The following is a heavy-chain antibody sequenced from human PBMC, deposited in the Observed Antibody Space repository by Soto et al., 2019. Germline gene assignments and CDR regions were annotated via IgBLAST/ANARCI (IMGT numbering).Heavy chain of an antibody. CDR3: ARHYDY. Sequence: PSETLSLTCTVSGASISSYYWSWIRQPPGKGLEWIGYIYFSGGTNYNPSLKSRVTILLDTSKNQFSLKLSSVTAADTAVYYCARHYDYWGQGTLVTVSS. CDR2: IYFSGGT. CDR1: GASISSYY. J-gene: IGHJ4*02. V-gene: IGHV4-59*08.